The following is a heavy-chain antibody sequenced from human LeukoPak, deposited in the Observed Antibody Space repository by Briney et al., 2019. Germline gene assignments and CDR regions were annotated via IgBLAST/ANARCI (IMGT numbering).Heavy chain of an antibody. V-gene: IGHV4-31*11. CDR1: GGSISSGGYS. Sequence: SETLSLTCAVSGGSISSGGYSWSWIRQPPGKGLEWIGYIYYSGSTYYNPSLKSRVTISVDTSKNQFSLKLSSVTAADTAVYYCARVPSAVANDAFDIWGQGTMVTVSS. CDR2: IYYSGST. J-gene: IGHJ3*02. CDR3: ARVPSAVANDAFDI.